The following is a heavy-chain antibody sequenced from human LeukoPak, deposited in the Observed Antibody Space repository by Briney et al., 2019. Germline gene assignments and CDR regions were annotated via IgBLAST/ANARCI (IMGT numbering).Heavy chain of an antibody. CDR2: INHSGST. J-gene: IGHJ4*02. D-gene: IGHD6-19*01. Sequence: PSETLSLTCAVYGGSFSGYYWSWIRQPPGKGLEWMGEINHSGSTNYNPPLKSRDTKSLDTSKNQFSQKLSSVTAADTAVYYCARLAVAGRFDYWGQGTLVTVSS. CDR1: GGSFSGYY. CDR3: ARLAVAGRFDY. V-gene: IGHV4-34*01.